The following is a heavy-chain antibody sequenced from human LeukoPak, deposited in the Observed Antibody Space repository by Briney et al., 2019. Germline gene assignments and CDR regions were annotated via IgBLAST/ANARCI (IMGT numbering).Heavy chain of an antibody. Sequence: SETLSLTCTVSGGSISSHYWSWIRQPPGKGLEWIGYIYYSGSTNYNPSLKSRVTISVDTSKNQFSLKLSSVAAADTAVYYCAREEYQLLSMDVWGKGTTVTVSS. J-gene: IGHJ6*03. D-gene: IGHD2-2*01. CDR3: AREEYQLLSMDV. CDR1: GGSISSHY. V-gene: IGHV4-59*11. CDR2: IYYSGST.